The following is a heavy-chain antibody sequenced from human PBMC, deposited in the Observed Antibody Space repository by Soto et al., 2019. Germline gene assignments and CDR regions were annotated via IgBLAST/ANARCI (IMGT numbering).Heavy chain of an antibody. J-gene: IGHJ4*02. CDR3: AKGDHIAVAGPLDY. V-gene: IGHV3-30*18. Sequence: PGGSLRLSCAASGFTFSSYGMHWVRQAPGKGLEWVAVISYDGSNKYYADSVKGRFTISRDNSKNTLYLQMNSLRAEDTAVYYCAKGDHIAVAGPLDYWGQGTLVTVS. CDR1: GFTFSSYG. D-gene: IGHD6-19*01. CDR2: ISYDGSNK.